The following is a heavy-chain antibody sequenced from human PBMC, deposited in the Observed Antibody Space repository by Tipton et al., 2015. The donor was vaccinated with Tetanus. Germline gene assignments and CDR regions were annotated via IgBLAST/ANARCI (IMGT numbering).Heavy chain of an antibody. CDR1: GFTFSSYA. CDR3: AKDHLYTIFDPGFAFDI. J-gene: IGHJ3*02. D-gene: IGHD3-3*01. V-gene: IGHV3-23*01. Sequence: SLRLSCAASGFTFSSYAMSWVRQAPGKGLEWVSAISGSGGSTYYADSVKGRFTISRDNSKNTLYLQMNSLRAEDTAVYYCAKDHLYTIFDPGFAFDIWGQGTMVTVSS. CDR2: ISGSGGST.